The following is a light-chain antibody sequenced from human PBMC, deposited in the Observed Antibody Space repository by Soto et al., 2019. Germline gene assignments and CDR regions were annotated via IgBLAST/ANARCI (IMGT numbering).Light chain of an antibody. CDR3: CSYAGSSTSV. J-gene: IGLJ1*01. CDR1: SSDVGGYAY. Sequence: LTQPASVSGSPGQSITISCTGTSSDVGGYAYVSWFQQHPGKAPKLMIYEVSNRPSGVSNRFSGSKSGNTASLTISGLQAEDEADYYCCSYAGSSTSVFGTGTKVTVL. CDR2: EVS. V-gene: IGLV2-14*03.